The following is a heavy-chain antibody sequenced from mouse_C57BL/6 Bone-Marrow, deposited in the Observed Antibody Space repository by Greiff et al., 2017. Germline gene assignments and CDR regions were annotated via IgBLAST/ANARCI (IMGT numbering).Heavy chain of an antibody. Sequence: VQLQESGPELVKPGASVKISCKASGYAFSSSWMNWVKQRPGKGLEWIGRIYPGEGDTNYNGKFKGKATLTADKSSSTAYMQLISLTSEDSAVYFCARPYDCYFDYWGQGTTLTVSS. J-gene: IGHJ2*01. D-gene: IGHD2-4*01. CDR1: GYAFSSSW. CDR2: IYPGEGDT. CDR3: ARPYDCYFDY. V-gene: IGHV1-82*01.